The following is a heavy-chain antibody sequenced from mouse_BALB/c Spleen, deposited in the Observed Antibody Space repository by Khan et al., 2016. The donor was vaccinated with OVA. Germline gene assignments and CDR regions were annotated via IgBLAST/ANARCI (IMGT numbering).Heavy chain of an antibody. CDR2: INSGGHYT. CDR1: GFTFSTYG. Sequence: EVQLVESGGDLVKTGGSLKLSCAASGFTFSTYGMSWVRQTPDKRLEWVATINSGGHYTYYIDSVKGRFTISRDNAKHILYLQMTSLRSEDTAMYYCARLAYYYNSEGFAYWGQGTLVTVSA. CDR3: ARLAYYYNSEGFAY. D-gene: IGHD1-1*02. J-gene: IGHJ3*01. V-gene: IGHV5-6*01.